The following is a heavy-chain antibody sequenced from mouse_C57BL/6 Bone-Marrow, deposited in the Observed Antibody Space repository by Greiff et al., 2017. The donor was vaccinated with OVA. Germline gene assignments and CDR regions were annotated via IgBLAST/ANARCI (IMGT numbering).Heavy chain of an antibody. CDR2: ISSGGSYT. CDR1: GFTFSSYG. V-gene: IGHV5-6*02. CDR3: AGYYGSSPWFAY. Sequence: DVMLVESGGDLVKPGGSLKLSCAASGFTFSSYGMSWVRQTPDKRLEWVATISSGGSYTYYPDSVKGRFTISRDNAKNTLYLQMSSLKSEDTAMYYCAGYYGSSPWFAYWGQGTLVTVSA. J-gene: IGHJ3*01. D-gene: IGHD1-1*01.